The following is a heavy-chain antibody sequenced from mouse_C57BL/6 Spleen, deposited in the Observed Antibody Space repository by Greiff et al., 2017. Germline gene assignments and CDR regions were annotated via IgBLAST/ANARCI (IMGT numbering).Heavy chain of an antibody. D-gene: IGHD3-2*02. CDR2: INPSTGGT. CDR3: ARGTAQAYYFDY. Sequence: VQLQQSGPELVKPGASVKISCKASGYSFTGYYMNWVKQSPEKSLEWIGEINPSTGGTTYNQKFKAKATLTVDKSSSTAYMQLKSLTSEDSAVYYCARGTAQAYYFDYWGQGTTLTVSS. V-gene: IGHV1-42*01. CDR1: GYSFTGYY. J-gene: IGHJ2*01.